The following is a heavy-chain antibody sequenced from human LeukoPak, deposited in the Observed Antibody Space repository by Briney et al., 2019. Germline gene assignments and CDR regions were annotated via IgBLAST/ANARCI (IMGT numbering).Heavy chain of an antibody. D-gene: IGHD6-19*01. V-gene: IGHV4-34*01. CDR1: GESFSAFY. Sequence: PSETLSLTCAVYGESFSAFYWNWIRQPPGKGLEWIGEINHSGSANYNPSLKSRVTMSVDTSKNQVSLKLRSVTAADTAVYYCARPKAEYSSTDAFDIWGQGTLVTVSA. J-gene: IGHJ3*02. CDR3: ARPKAEYSSTDAFDI. CDR2: INHSGSA.